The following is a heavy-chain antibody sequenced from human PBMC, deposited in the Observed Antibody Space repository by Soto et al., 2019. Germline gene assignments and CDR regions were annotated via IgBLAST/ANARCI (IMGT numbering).Heavy chain of an antibody. D-gene: IGHD3-22*01. J-gene: IGHJ4*02. V-gene: IGHV3-7*01. CDR3: ARDDDSSGYLTLFDY. Sequence: GGSLRLSCAASGFTFSSYWMSWVRQAPGKGLEWVANIKQDGSEKYYVDSVKGRFTISRDNAKNSLYLQMNSLRAEETAVYYCARDDDSSGYLTLFDYWGQGTLVTVSS. CDR2: IKQDGSEK. CDR1: GFTFSSYW.